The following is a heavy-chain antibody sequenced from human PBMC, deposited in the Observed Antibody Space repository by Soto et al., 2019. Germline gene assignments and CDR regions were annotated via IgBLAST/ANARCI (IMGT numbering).Heavy chain of an antibody. CDR3: AKDPSRQFVIYDMDV. D-gene: IGHD2-21*01. Sequence: PGGSLRLSCAASGFSFNDYAMHWVRQAPGKGLEWVSGISWNSVIIGYADSVKGRFTISRDTAKNSLYLQMNCLRAEDTALYYCAKDPSRQFVIYDMDVWGQGTTVTVSS. J-gene: IGHJ6*02. CDR2: ISWNSVII. V-gene: IGHV3-9*01. CDR1: GFSFNDYA.